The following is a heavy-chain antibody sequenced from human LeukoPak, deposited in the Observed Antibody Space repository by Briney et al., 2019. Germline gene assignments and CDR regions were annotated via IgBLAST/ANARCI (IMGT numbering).Heavy chain of an antibody. CDR2: INTSGSTT. V-gene: IGHV3-74*01. CDR3: ARDLAGLTTDAFDF. J-gene: IGHJ3*01. Sequence: PGGSQRLSCAASGFTFSGHWMHWVRQSPGKGRVWVSRINTSGSTTNYADSVKGRFTISRDNAKNTLYLQMNSLRGEDTAVYYCARDLAGLTTDAFDFWGQGTMVTVSS. D-gene: IGHD1-14*01. CDR1: GFTFSGHW.